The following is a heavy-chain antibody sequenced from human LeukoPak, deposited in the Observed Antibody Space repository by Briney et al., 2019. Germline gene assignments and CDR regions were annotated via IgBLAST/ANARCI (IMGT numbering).Heavy chain of an antibody. CDR1: GFSFSSYA. V-gene: IGHV3-23*01. CDR2: ISGSGGST. CDR3: AKDRSPLGYCSGGSCYIFDY. Sequence: GGSLRVSCAASGFSFSSYAMSWVRQAPGKGLEWVSAISGSGGSTYYADSVKGRFTISRDNSKNTLYLQMNSLRAEDTAVYYCAKDRSPLGYCSGGSCYIFDYWGQGTLVTVSS. J-gene: IGHJ4*02. D-gene: IGHD2-15*01.